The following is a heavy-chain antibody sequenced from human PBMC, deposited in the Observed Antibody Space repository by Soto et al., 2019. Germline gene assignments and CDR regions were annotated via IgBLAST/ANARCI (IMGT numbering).Heavy chain of an antibody. CDR3: AREVIRGVQFDY. J-gene: IGHJ4*02. CDR2: INADSGIT. D-gene: IGHD3-10*01. CDR1: GYTLTTYV. V-gene: IGHV1-3*01. Sequence: QVQLVQSGAEVKKPGASVKVSCKTSGYTLTTYVIHWVRQAPGQRLEWMAWINADSGITTSSQEFGDRVTFTRDTSANTVYMEMNSLQSEDTARYYCAREVIRGVQFDYWGQGPLVTVSS.